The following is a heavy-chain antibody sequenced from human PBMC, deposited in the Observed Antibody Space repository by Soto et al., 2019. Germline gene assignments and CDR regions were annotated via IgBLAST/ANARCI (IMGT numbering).Heavy chain of an antibody. D-gene: IGHD2-15*01. Sequence: QVHLVESGGGVVQPGRSLRLSCAASGFTFSNYGMHWVRQAPGKGLAWLAVMSFDGSNEYYADSVQGRLTISRDNSKNTLYLQMNSLRTEDTAVYHCAKDAAVAFDIWGQGTMVTVSS. V-gene: IGHV3-30*18. CDR1: GFTFSNYG. J-gene: IGHJ3*02. CDR2: MSFDGSNE. CDR3: AKDAAVAFDI.